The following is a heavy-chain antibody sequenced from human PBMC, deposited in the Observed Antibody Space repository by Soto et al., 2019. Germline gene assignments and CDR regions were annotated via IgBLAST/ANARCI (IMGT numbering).Heavy chain of an antibody. Sequence: QVPLVQSGAEVKKPGASVKVSCKASGYTFTSYAMHWVRQAPGQRLEWMGWINAGNGNTKYSQKFQGRVTITRDTSASTAYMELSSLRSEDTAVYYCARSLYDSSGYYYGYFDYWGQGTLVTVSS. D-gene: IGHD3-22*01. CDR1: GYTFTSYA. CDR3: ARSLYDSSGYYYGYFDY. J-gene: IGHJ4*02. V-gene: IGHV1-3*01. CDR2: INAGNGNT.